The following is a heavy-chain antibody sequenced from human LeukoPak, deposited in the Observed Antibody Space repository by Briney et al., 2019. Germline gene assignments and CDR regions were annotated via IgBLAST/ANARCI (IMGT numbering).Heavy chain of an antibody. Sequence: GRSLRLSCAASGFTFSSYGMHWVRQAPGKGLEWVAVISYDGSNKYYADSVKGRFTISRDNSKNTLYLQMNSLRAEDTAVYYCARGETGEDTNWFDPWGQGTLVTVSS. CDR3: ARGETGEDTNWFDP. V-gene: IGHV3-30*03. CDR2: ISYDGSNK. CDR1: GFTFSSYG. J-gene: IGHJ5*02.